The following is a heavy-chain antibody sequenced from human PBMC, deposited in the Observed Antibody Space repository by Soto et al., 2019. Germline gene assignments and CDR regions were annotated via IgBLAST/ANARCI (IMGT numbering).Heavy chain of an antibody. CDR2: IKQDGSAE. CDR3: ARSRDGYSFYFYYGMDG. J-gene: IGHJ6*02. Sequence: GGSLRLSCAASGFTFSSYWMSWVRQAPGKGLEWVANIKQDGSAEYYADSVKGRFTISRDNSKNTLYLQMNSLRAEDTAVYYCARSRDGYSFYFYYGMDGWGQGTTVTVSS. V-gene: IGHV3-7*03. CDR1: GFTFSSYW. D-gene: IGHD4-4*01.